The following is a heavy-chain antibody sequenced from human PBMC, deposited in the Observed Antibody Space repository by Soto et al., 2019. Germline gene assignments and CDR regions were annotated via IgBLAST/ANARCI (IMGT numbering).Heavy chain of an antibody. J-gene: IGHJ6*02. CDR3: ARWVVSPPRSIYYSYGMDV. Sequence: QVQLQESGPGLVKPSQTLSLTCTVSGGSLSSGDYYWSWIRQPPGKGLEWIGYIYYSGSTYYNPSPKSRVTISVATSKLQFSLKLSSVTAADTAVYYCARWVVSPPRSIYYSYGMDVWGQGAKVTVSS. D-gene: IGHD2-15*01. CDR2: IYYSGST. CDR1: GGSLSSGDYY. V-gene: IGHV4-30-4*01.